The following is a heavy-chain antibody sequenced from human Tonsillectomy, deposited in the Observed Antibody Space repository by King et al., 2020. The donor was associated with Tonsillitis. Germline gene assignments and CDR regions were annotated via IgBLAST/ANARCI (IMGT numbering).Heavy chain of an antibody. CDR3: ANNSFYSFTNYPNWFDP. CDR1: GGPISRTNW. CDR2: INPSGTI. Sequence: QVQLQESGPGLVKPSGTLSLTCAVSGGPISRTNWWSWVRQPPGKGLEWIGEINPSGTINYNPSLKSRVTISVDKSKNQFSLSLSSVTAAVTAVYYCANNSFYSFTNYPNWFDPWGQGTLVTVSS. D-gene: IGHD1-26*01. V-gene: IGHV4-4*02. J-gene: IGHJ5*02.